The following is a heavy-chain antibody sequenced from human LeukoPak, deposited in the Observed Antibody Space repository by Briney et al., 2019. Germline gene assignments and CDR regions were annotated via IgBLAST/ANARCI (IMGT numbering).Heavy chain of an antibody. CDR2: INPSGGST. J-gene: IGHJ4*02. CDR3: ERVMLPRYYDISGPFDY. Sequence: AASVKVSCKASGYTFTSYYMQWVREAPGQGLEWMVIINPSGGSTSYAQKFQGRVTMTMDTSMSTVYMELSSLRSEDTAVYYCERVMLPRYYDISGPFDYWGQETLVTVSS. CDR1: GYTFTSYY. D-gene: IGHD3-22*01. V-gene: IGHV1-46*01.